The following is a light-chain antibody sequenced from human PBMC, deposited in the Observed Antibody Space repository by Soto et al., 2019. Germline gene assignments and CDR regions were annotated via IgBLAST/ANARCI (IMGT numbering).Light chain of an antibody. CDR2: GNS. CDR1: SSNIGAGYD. V-gene: IGLV1-40*01. CDR3: QSYDSSLSGSV. J-gene: IGLJ1*01. Sequence: QSVLTQPPSVSGAPGQRGTISCTGSSSNIGAGYDVHWYLQLPGTAPKLLIHGNSNRPSGVPDRFSGSKSGTSASLAITGLQAEDEADYYCQSYDSSLSGSVFGTGTKLTVL.